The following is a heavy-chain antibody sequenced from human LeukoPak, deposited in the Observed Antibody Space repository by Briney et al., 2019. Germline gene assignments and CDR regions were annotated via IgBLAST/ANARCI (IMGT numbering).Heavy chain of an antibody. CDR2: ISSSSSYI. D-gene: IGHD3-22*01. CDR1: GFTFSSYS. V-gene: IGHV3-21*01. J-gene: IGHJ4*02. CDR3: ARDFYTYYHDSSGYYHHVPFDY. Sequence: NTGGSLRLSCAASGFTFSSYSMNWVRQAPGKGLEWVSSISSSSSYIYYADSVKGRFTISRDNAKNSLYLQMNSLRAEDTAVYYCARDFYTYYHDSSGYYHHVPFDYWGQGTLVTVSS.